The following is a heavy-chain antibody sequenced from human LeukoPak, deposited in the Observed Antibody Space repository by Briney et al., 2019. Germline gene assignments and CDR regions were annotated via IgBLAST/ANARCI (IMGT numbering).Heavy chain of an antibody. D-gene: IGHD6-13*01. CDR3: AREWQGGIAAAGTRIEGDY. Sequence: GGSLRLSCAVSGFAVSGYWMSWVRQGPEKGLEWVANITQDGSEKYYVDSVKGRFTISRDNAENSLFLQMSSLRVEDTAVYYCAREWQGGIAAAGTRIEGDYWGQGTLVAVSS. J-gene: IGHJ4*02. CDR2: ITQDGSEK. CDR1: GFAVSGYW. V-gene: IGHV3-7*01.